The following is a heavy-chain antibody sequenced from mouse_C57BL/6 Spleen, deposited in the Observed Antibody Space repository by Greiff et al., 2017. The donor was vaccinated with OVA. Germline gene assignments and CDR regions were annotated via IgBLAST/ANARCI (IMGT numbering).Heavy chain of an antibody. V-gene: IGHV1-50*01. J-gene: IGHJ2*01. CDR2: IDPSDSYT. CDR3: ARGGSSFDY. CDR1: GYTFTSYW. Sequence: QVQLKQPGAELVKPGASVKLSCKASGYTFTSYWMQWVKQRPGQGLEWIGEIDPSDSYTNYNQKFKGKATLTVDTSSSTAYMQLSSLTSEDSAVYYCARGGSSFDYWGQGTTLTVSS. D-gene: IGHD1-1*01.